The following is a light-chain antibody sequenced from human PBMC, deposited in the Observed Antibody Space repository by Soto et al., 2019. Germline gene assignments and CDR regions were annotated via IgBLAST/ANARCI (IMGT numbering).Light chain of an antibody. CDR3: CSSAPESTYV. CDR1: SSDVGAYNS. CDR2: KGT. Sequence: QSALAQPASVSGSPGQSVTISCTGTSSDVGAYNSVSWYQQHPDKAPQLMIYKGTQRPSGVSNRFSGSTSGNAASLTISGLQAGNEAVYFCCSSAPESTYVFGTGTQLTVL. V-gene: IGLV2-23*01. J-gene: IGLJ1*01.